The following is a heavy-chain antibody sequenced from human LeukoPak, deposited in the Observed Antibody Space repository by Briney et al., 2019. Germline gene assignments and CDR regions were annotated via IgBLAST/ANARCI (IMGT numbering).Heavy chain of an antibody. V-gene: IGHV1-2*02. CDR1: GYIFSDYY. CDR2: MNPNSGGT. CDR3: ARDLGSTVIVGGHALDL. Sequence: GTSVKVSCKASGYIFSDYYLHWVRQAPGQGIEWMGWMNPNSGGTNYAQKFQGRITMTGDTSTAYLELSRLRSDDTAVYYCARDLGSTVIVGGHALDLWGQGTMVTVSS. J-gene: IGHJ3*01. D-gene: IGHD2/OR15-2a*01.